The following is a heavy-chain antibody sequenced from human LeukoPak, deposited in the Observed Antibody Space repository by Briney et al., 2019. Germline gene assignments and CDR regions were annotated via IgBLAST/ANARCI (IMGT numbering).Heavy chain of an antibody. CDR2: IWYDGSNK. CDR3: AREKRGYSYGVVFDY. D-gene: IGHD5-18*01. CDR1: GFTFSSYG. J-gene: IGHJ4*01. Sequence: GGSLRLSCAASGFTFSSYGMHWVRQAPGKGLEWVAVIWYDGSNKYYADSVKGRFTISRDNSKNTLYLQMNSLRAEDTAVYYCAREKRGYSYGVVFDYWGHGTLVTVSS. V-gene: IGHV3-33*01.